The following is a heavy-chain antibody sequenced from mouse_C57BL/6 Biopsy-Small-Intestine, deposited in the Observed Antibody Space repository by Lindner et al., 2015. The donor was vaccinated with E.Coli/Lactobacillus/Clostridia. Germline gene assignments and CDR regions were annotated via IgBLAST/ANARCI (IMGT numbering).Heavy chain of an antibody. J-gene: IGHJ4*01. D-gene: IGHD6-1*01. CDR1: GYTFAAYY. Sequence: SVKVSCKASGYTFAAYYMHWVRQAPGQGLEWLGWINPNSGVTNYAQKFQGRVTMTRDTSIKTLYMDLSRLSSDDTAVYYCARIEEGITAAACKYWGQGTLVTVSS. CDR2: INPNSGVT. CDR3: ARIEEGITAAACKY. V-gene: IGHV1-18*01.